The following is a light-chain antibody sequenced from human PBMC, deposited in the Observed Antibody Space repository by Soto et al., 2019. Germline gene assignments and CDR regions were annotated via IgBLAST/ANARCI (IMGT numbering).Light chain of an antibody. V-gene: IGLV1-40*01. J-gene: IGLJ2*01. CDR1: SSNIGADYD. Sequence: QLVLTQPPSASGAPGQRVTISCTGSSSNIGADYDVHWYQQLPGTAPKLLIYGNSNRPSGVPDRLSGSKSGTSASLTITGLQAEDEADYYCQSYDSSLSAPGFGGGTKLTVL. CDR2: GNS. CDR3: QSYDSSLSAPG.